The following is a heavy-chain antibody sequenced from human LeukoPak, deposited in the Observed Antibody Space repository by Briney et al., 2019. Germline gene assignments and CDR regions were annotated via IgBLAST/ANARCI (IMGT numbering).Heavy chain of an antibody. Sequence: ASVKVSCKASGYTFTSYDINWVRQATGQGLEWMGWMNPNSGNTSYAQKFQGRVTITRNTSISTAYMELSSLRSEDTAVYYCARQLDSSPFWWFDAWGQGTLVTVSS. J-gene: IGHJ5*02. CDR2: MNPNSGNT. V-gene: IGHV1-8*03. CDR1: GYTFTSYD. D-gene: IGHD6-6*01. CDR3: ARQLDSSPFWWFDA.